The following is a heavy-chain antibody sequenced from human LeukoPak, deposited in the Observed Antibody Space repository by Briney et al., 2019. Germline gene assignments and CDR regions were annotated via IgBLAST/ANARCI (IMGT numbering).Heavy chain of an antibody. V-gene: IGHV3-9*01. CDR1: GFTFDDYA. CDR2: ISWNSGSI. J-gene: IGHJ4*02. CDR3: AKDTDYDILTDFDY. Sequence: GGSLRLSCAAPGFTFDDYAMHWVRQAPGKGLEWVSGISWNSGSIGYADSVKGRFTISRDNAKNSLYLQMNSLRAEDTALYYCAKDTDYDILTDFDYWGQGTLVTVSS. D-gene: IGHD3-9*01.